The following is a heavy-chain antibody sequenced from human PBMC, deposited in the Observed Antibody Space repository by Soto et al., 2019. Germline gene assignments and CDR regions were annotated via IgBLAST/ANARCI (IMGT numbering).Heavy chain of an antibody. D-gene: IGHD3-10*01. J-gene: IGHJ4*02. Sequence: QVQLQESGPGLVKPSQTLSLTCAVSGGSIKSADYYSNWIRQHPGEGLEWIGYNQYTGNPFYNPSLKSRVTISVDTSKNQFSLKLTSVTAADTAVYYCAPGDLTAGELFFASWGQGTLVTVSS. V-gene: IGHV4-31*11. CDR2: NQYTGNP. CDR3: APGDLTAGELFFAS. CDR1: GGSIKSADYY.